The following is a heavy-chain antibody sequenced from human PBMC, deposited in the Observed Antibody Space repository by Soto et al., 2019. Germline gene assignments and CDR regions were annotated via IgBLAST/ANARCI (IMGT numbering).Heavy chain of an antibody. V-gene: IGHV4-59*01. CDR1: GGSISTYY. CDR3: ARDYYDTTHFFDY. D-gene: IGHD3-22*01. J-gene: IGHJ4*02. Sequence: LSLTCTVSGGSISTYYWSWIRQPPGKGLEYIGYINYSGTTKYNPSLKSRVTMSVDTSKNQFSLKVSSVTAADTAVYYCARDYYDTTHFFDYWGRGTLVTVS. CDR2: INYSGTT.